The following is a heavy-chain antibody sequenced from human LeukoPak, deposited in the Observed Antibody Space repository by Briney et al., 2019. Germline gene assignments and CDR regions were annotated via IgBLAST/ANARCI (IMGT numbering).Heavy chain of an antibody. Sequence: PGGSLRLSCAASGFTFSSYSMNWVRQAPGKGLEWVSSISSSSSYIYYADSVKGRFTISRDNAKNSLYLQMNSLRAEDTALYYCARIPGYYHYDSSGYYDAFDIWGQGTMVTVSS. CDR1: GFTFSSYS. J-gene: IGHJ3*02. CDR2: ISSSSSYI. D-gene: IGHD3-22*01. CDR3: ARIPGYYHYDSSGYYDAFDI. V-gene: IGHV3-21*04.